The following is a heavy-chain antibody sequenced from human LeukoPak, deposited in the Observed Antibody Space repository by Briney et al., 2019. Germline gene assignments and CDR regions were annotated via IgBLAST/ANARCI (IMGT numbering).Heavy chain of an antibody. CDR2: ISYDGSNK. CDR3: ANAYYYHSSGYYPGNY. CDR1: GFTFSSYG. V-gene: IGHV3-30*18. Sequence: QPGRSLRLSCAASGFTFSSYGMHWVRQAPGKGLEWVALISYDGSNKYYADSVKGRFTISRDNSKNTLYLQMNSLRTEDTAVYHCANAYYYHSSGYYPGNYWGQGTLVTVSS. D-gene: IGHD3-22*01. J-gene: IGHJ4*02.